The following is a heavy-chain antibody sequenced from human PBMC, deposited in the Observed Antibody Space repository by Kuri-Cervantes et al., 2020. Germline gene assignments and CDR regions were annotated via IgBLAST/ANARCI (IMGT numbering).Heavy chain of an antibody. V-gene: IGHV1-46*01. CDR3: ARVLRYFDYWFDP. Sequence: ASAKVSCKASGYTFTSYYMHWWRQGPGQGLEWMGIINPSGGSTSYAQKFQGRITMTRDTSTSTVYMELSRLRSDDTSVYYCARVLRYFDYWFDPWGQGTLVTVSS. J-gene: IGHJ5*02. CDR1: GYTFTSYY. CDR2: INPSGGST. D-gene: IGHD3-9*01.